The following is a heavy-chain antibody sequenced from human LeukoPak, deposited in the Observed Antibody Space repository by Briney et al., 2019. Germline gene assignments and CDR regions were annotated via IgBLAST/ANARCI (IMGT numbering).Heavy chain of an antibody. D-gene: IGHD3-16*02. V-gene: IGHV4-38-2*01. CDR1: GSSVNSDQY. CDR3: AMLRLGELSLLANAYDI. CDR2: VHQTGSP. Sequence: SETLSLTCDVSGSSVNSDQYWGWMRHSPGAGLEWVGSVHQTGSPYYNPSLGSRVSLSIDSTKNSFSLRLTSVTAADTAVYYCAMLRLGELSLLANAYDIWGQGTMVIVSS. J-gene: IGHJ3*02.